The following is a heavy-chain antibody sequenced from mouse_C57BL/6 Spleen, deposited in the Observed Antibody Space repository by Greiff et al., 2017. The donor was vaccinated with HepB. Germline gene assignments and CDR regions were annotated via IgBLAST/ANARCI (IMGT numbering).Heavy chain of an antibody. CDR2: IYPGDGDT. CDR3: ARRYYGSRGYAMDY. J-gene: IGHJ4*01. V-gene: IGHV1-80*01. D-gene: IGHD1-1*01. Sequence: VQLQESGAELVKPGASVKISCKASGYAFSSYWMNWVKQRPGKGLEWIGQIYPGDGDTNYNGKFKGKATLTADKSSSTAYMQLSSLTSEDSAVYFCARRYYGSRGYAMDYWGQGTSVTVSS. CDR1: GYAFSSYW.